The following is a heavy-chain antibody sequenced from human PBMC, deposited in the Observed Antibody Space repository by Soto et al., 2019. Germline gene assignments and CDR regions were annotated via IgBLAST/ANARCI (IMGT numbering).Heavy chain of an antibody. CDR2: ISSSSSTI. J-gene: IGHJ3*02. CDR1: GLPFSSYS. Sequence: PGGSLRLSCAASGLPFSSYSMNWVRQAPGKGLEWVSYISSSSSTIYYADSVKGRFTISRDNAKNSLYLQMNSLRAEDTAVYYCAILNGYYDFWSGYHQAYDAFDIWGQGTMVTVSS. CDR3: AILNGYYDFWSGYHQAYDAFDI. V-gene: IGHV3-48*01. D-gene: IGHD3-3*01.